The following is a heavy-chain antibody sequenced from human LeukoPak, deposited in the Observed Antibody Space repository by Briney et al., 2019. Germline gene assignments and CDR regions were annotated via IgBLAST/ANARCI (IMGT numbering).Heavy chain of an antibody. D-gene: IGHD6-13*01. CDR1: GYTFTGYY. V-gene: IGHV1-2*04. CDR2: INPTSGDT. Sequence: ASVKVSCKASGYTFTGYYMHWVRQAPGQGLEWMGLINPTSGDTTYAQKFQGCVTMTRDTSISTAYMELSRLRSAATAVYYCARDAAGRNRRGRSSWYDYWGQGTLVTDSS. J-gene: IGHJ4*02. CDR3: ARDAAGRNRRGRSSWYDY.